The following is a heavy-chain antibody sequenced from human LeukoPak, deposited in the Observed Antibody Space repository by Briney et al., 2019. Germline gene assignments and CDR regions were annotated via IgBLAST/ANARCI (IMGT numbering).Heavy chain of an antibody. V-gene: IGHV3-23*01. CDR1: GFNFSSYA. CDR2: SGSGGDT. J-gene: IGHJ4*02. CDR3: AKARGATYGTYYFDY. D-gene: IGHD4/OR15-4a*01. Sequence: GGSLRLSCAASGFNFSSYAINWVRQAPGKGLEWVSISGSGGDTYYADSVKGRFTISRDNSKNTLYLQLNSLRAEDTAVYYCAKARGATYGTYYFDYWGQGTLVTVSS.